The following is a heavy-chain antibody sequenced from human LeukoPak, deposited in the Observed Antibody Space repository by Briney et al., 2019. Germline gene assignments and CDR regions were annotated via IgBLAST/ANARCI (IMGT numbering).Heavy chain of an antibody. V-gene: IGHV3-21*01. D-gene: IGHD6-13*01. J-gene: IGHJ4*02. Sequence: GGSLRLSCAASGFTFSSYSMNWVRQAPGKGLEWVSSISSSSYIYYADSVKGRFTISRDNAKNSLYLQMNSLRAEDTAVYYCARDESAAAGTFDYWGQGTLVTVSS. CDR3: ARDESAAAGTFDY. CDR2: ISSSSYI. CDR1: GFTFSSYS.